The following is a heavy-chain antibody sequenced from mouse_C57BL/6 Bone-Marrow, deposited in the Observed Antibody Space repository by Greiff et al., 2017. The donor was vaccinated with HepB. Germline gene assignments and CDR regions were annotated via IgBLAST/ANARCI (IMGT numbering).Heavy chain of an antibody. CDR2: ISYSGST. CDR3: ARSVGSSFAMDY. Sequence: EVQLVESGPGLAKPSQTLSLTRSVTGYSITSDYWNWIQKFPGNKLEYMGYISYSGSTYYNPSLKSRISITRDTSKNQYYLQLNSVTTEDTATYYCARSVGSSFAMDYWGQGTSVTVSS. CDR1: GYSITSDY. V-gene: IGHV3-8*01. J-gene: IGHJ4*01. D-gene: IGHD1-1*01.